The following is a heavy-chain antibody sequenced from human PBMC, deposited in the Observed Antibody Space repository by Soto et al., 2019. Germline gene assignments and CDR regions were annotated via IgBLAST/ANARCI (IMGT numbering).Heavy chain of an antibody. Sequence: GGSLRLSCSASGFTFASYTMNWVRQAPGKGLECVSSISGSGGNTYYADSVKGRFTISRDNSKNTLYLQMTSLRVDDTAVYYCAKRGVYKPDYWGQGNLVNASS. D-gene: IGHD1-1*01. J-gene: IGHJ4*02. V-gene: IGHV3-23*01. CDR2: ISGSGGNT. CDR1: GFTFASYT. CDR3: AKRGVYKPDY.